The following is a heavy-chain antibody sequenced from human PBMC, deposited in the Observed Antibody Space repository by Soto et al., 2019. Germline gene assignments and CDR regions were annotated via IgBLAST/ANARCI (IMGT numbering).Heavy chain of an antibody. CDR1: GFTFISYA. V-gene: IGHV3-23*01. D-gene: IGHD3-22*01. J-gene: IGHJ3*02. Sequence: PGGSLRLSCAASGFTFISYAMSWVRQAPGKGLEWVSAISGSGGSTYYADSVKGRFTISRDNSKNTLYLQMNSLRAEDTAVYYCAKDVYDSSGYYYAPAFDIWGQGTMVTVSS. CDR3: AKDVYDSSGYYYAPAFDI. CDR2: ISGSGGST.